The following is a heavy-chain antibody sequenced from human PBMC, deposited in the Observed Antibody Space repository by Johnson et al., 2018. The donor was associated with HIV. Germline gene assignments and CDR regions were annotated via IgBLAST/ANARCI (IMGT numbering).Heavy chain of an antibody. CDR1: GFSFSPYA. CDR3: ARPMGAVDECDAFDI. V-gene: IGHV3-30*04. CDR2: ISHDGSNK. D-gene: IGHD1-26*01. Sequence: QVQLVESGGGLVKPGGSLRLSCAASGFSFSPYALHWVRQTPGKGLEWVAVISHDGSNKYYADFVKGRFTISRDNSINTLYLQMNSLRAEDTAVYYCARPMGAVDECDAFDIWGHGTMVTVSS. J-gene: IGHJ3*02.